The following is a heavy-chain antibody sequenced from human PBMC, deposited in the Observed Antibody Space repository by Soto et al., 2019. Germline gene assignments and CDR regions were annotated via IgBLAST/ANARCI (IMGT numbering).Heavy chain of an antibody. CDR1: GGSFSAYY. V-gene: IGHV4-34*10. D-gene: IGHD2-21*02. Sequence: SETLSLTCAVYGGSFSAYYWSWIRQPQGKGLEWIGEINHSGGTSYNPSLKSRITISVDTSNNQFSLKLRSVTAEDKAVYYCSRVHVMVVAGSTFDYWGHGSMVTVS. CDR2: INHSGGT. J-gene: IGHJ4*01. CDR3: SRVHVMVVAGSTFDY.